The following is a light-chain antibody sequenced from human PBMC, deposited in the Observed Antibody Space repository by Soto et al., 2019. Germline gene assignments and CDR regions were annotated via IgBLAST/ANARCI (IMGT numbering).Light chain of an antibody. J-gene: IGKJ1*01. CDR1: QTVNTY. V-gene: IGKV1-39*01. CDR2: AAS. CDR3: QQGYSNPWT. Sequence: DIQMTQSPSSLSASIGDRVTITCRASQTVNTYLHWYQQKPGKAPKLLIYAASNLQSGVTSRFSGSGSGTNFTLSLNSLQPDYFATYYCQQGYSNPWTFGQGTKVEIK.